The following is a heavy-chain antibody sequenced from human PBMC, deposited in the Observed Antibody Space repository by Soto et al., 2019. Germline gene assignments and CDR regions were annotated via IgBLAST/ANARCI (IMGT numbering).Heavy chain of an antibody. J-gene: IGHJ3*02. CDR2: FDPEDGET. CDR3: AKSGMELLDAFDI. Sequence: ASVKVSCKVSGCTLTELSMHWARQAPGKGLEWMGGFDPEDGETIYAQKFQGRVTMTEDTSTDTAYMELSSLRSEDTAVYYCAKSGMELLDAFDIWGQGTMVTVSS. CDR1: GCTLTELS. V-gene: IGHV1-24*01. D-gene: IGHD1-7*01.